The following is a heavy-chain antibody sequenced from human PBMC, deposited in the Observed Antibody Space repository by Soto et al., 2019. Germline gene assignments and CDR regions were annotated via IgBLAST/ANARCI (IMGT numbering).Heavy chain of an antibody. D-gene: IGHD3-22*01. J-gene: IGHJ3*02. CDR3: ARHRISEYYYDSSGYYPRFGRAFDI. CDR1: GGSISSSSYY. CDR2: IYYSGST. V-gene: IGHV4-39*01. Sequence: PSETLSLTCTVSGGSISSSSYYWGWIRQPPGKGLEWIGSIYYSGSTYYNPSLKSRVTISVDTSKNQFSLKLSSVTAADTAVYYCARHRISEYYYDSSGYYPRFGRAFDIWGQGTMVT.